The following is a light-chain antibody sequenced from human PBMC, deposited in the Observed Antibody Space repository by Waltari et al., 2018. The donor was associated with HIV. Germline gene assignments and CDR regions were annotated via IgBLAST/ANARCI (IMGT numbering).Light chain of an antibody. V-gene: IGLV1-40*01. CDR2: GNS. CDR3: QSYDSSLSVWV. Sequence: QSVLTQPPSVSGAPGQRVTIPCTGSSSNIGAGYDVHWYQQIPGTAPKHLIYGNSHRPSGVPDRFSGSKSGTSASLAITGLQAEDEADYYCQSYDSSLSVWVFGGGTKLTVL. CDR1: SSNIGAGYD. J-gene: IGLJ3*02.